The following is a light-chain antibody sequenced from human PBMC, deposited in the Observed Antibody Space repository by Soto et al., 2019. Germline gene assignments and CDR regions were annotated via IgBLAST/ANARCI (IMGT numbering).Light chain of an antibody. Sequence: QSVLTQPASVSGSPGQAITISCTGTSRDVGGYNDVSWYQQHPDKAPILMIYDVSNRRSGVSDRFSGSKSGDTASLTISGLPAEDEADYYCTSFTSRHTYVFGTGTKVTVL. CDR1: SRDVGGYND. CDR3: TSFTSRHTYV. J-gene: IGLJ1*01. CDR2: DVS. V-gene: IGLV2-14*03.